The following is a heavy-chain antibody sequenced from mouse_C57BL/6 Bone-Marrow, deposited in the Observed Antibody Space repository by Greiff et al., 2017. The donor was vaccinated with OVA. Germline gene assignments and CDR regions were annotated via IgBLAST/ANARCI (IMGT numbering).Heavy chain of an antibody. D-gene: IGHD3-1*01. CDR1: GYTFTSYW. CDR3: ANEGTAQAFAY. V-gene: IGHV1-52*01. J-gene: IGHJ3*01. CDR2: IDPSDSET. Sequence: QVQLQQPGAELVRPGSSVKLSCKASGYTFTSYWMHWVKQRPIQGLEWIGNIDPSDSETHYNQKFKDKATLTVDKSPSTAYMQLSSLTSEDSAVYYGANEGTAQAFAYWGEGTLVTVSA.